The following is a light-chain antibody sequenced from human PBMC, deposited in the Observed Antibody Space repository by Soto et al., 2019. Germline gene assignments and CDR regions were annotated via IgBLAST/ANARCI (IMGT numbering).Light chain of an antibody. CDR1: SSNIGGNY. Sequence: QSVLTQPPSASGSPGQRVPISCSGSSSNIGGNYVYWYQQLPGRAPKLLIYRNNQRPSGVPDRFSGSKSGTSASLAISGLRSEDEADYYCASWDDSLSGYVVFGEGTKVTVL. CDR2: RNN. CDR3: ASWDDSLSGYVV. V-gene: IGLV1-47*01. J-gene: IGLJ2*01.